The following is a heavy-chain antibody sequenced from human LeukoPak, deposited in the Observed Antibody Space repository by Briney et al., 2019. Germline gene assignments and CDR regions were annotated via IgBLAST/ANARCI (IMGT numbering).Heavy chain of an antibody. D-gene: IGHD2-2*01. V-gene: IGHV3-7*03. CDR3: ARYIVVITAAHLFEY. CDR2: IKQDGSEK. J-gene: IGHJ4*02. Sequence: PGGSLRLSCAVSGFSLSSYWMSWLRQAQGKELEWVANIKQDGSEKYYVDSVKGRFTISRDNAKNSLYLQMNSLRAEDTAVYYCARYIVVITAAHLFEYWARGPLLTVS. CDR1: GFSLSSYW.